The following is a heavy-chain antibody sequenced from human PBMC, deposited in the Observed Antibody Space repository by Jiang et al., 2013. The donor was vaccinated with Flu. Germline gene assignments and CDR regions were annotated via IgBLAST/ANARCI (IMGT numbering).Heavy chain of an antibody. CDR2: ISWNSGSI. Sequence: LLESGGGLVQPGRSLRLSCAASGFTFDDYAMHWVRQAPGKGLEWVSGISWNSGSIGYADSVKGRFTISRDNAKNSLYLQMNSLRAEDTALYYCAKDLDSRDISGAFDIWGQGTMVTVSS. CDR1: GFTFDDYA. J-gene: IGHJ3*02. V-gene: IGHV3-9*01. D-gene: IGHD3-22*01. CDR3: AKDLDSRDISGAFDI.